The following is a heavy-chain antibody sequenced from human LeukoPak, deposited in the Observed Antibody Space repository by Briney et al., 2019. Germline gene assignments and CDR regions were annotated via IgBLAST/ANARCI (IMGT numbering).Heavy chain of an antibody. CDR2: IYYSGST. CDR3: AKYGDPLYFDL. D-gene: IGHD7-27*01. J-gene: IGHJ2*01. Sequence: SETLSLTCTVSGGSISSYYWSWIRQPPGKGLEWIGYIYYSGSTNYNPSLKSRVTISVDTSKNQFSLKLSSVTAADTAVYYCAKYGDPLYFDLWGRGTLVTVSS. V-gene: IGHV4-59*01. CDR1: GGSISSYY.